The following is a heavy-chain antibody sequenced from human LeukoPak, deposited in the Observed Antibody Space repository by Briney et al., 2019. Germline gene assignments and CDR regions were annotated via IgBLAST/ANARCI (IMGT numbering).Heavy chain of an antibody. V-gene: IGHV3-23*01. Sequence: GGSLRLSCAASGFTFSSYAMSWVRQAPGKGLEWVSAISGGGGSTYYADSVKGRFTISRDNSKNSLYLQMNSLRAEDTAVYYCAREVASITMVRGVISYYYYMDVWGKGTTVTISS. CDR2: ISGGGGST. CDR1: GFTFSSYA. D-gene: IGHD3-10*01. CDR3: AREVASITMVRGVISYYYYMDV. J-gene: IGHJ6*03.